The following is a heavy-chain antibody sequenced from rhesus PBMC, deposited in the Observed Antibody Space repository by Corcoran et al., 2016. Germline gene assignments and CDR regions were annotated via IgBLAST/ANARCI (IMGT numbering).Heavy chain of an antibody. CDR2: IYGSGGRN. Sequence: QVQLQESGPGLVKPSETLSLNCAVSGYSISSGYYWGWIRQPPGKGLEWIGSIYGSGGRNYLNPSLQIRVTLSGDTSKNQFSLKLSSVTAADTAVYYCARRLATVTLSYFDYWGQGVLVTVSS. V-gene: IGHV4S14*01. CDR3: ARRLATVTLSYFDY. D-gene: IGHD5-36*02. CDR1: GYSISSGYY. J-gene: IGHJ4*01.